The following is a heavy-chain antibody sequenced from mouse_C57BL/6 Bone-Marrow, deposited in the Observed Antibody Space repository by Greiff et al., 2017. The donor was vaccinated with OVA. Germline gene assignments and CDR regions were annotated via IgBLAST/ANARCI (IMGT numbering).Heavy chain of an antibody. CDR1: GYTFTSYW. J-gene: IGHJ4*01. D-gene: IGHD1-1*01. Sequence: QVQLQQPGAELVKPGASVKLSCKASGYTFTSYWMQWVKQRPGQGLEWIGEIAPSDSYTNYNQKFKGKATLTVDTSSSTAYMPLISLTSYDSAVFYCARSYYYGSEAMDYWGQGTSVTVAS. CDR2: IAPSDSYT. CDR3: ARSYYYGSEAMDY. V-gene: IGHV1-50*01.